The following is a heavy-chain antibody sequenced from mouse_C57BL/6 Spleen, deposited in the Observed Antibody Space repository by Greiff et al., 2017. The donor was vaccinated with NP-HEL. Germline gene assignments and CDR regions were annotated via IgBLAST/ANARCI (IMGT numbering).Heavy chain of an antibody. CDR2: IDPSDSYT. D-gene: IGHD2-12*01. V-gene: IGHV1-69*01. CDR1: GYTFTSYW. Sequence: QVQLQQPGAELVMPGASVKLSCKASGYTFTSYWMHWVKQRPGQGLEWIGEIDPSDSYTNYNQKFKGKATLTVDKSSSTAYMQLSSLTSEDSAVYYCSRELGYYTDYWGQGTTLTVSS. CDR3: SRELGYYTDY. J-gene: IGHJ2*01.